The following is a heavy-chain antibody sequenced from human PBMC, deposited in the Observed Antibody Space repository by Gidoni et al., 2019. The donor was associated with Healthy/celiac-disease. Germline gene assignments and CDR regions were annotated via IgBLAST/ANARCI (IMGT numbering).Heavy chain of an antibody. V-gene: IGHV4-61*02. D-gene: IGHD3-22*01. CDR3: ARGWDYYDSSGYSDNWFDP. Sequence: QVQLQESGPGLVKPSQTLSLTCTVSGGSISRGSSYWRWIRQPAGQGLDWLGRICARGSNNYNPPLTSRVTISVDTSKNQFSLKLSSVTAADTAVYYCARGWDYYDSSGYSDNWFDPWGQGTLVTVSS. CDR2: ICARGSN. J-gene: IGHJ5*02. CDR1: GGSISRGSSY.